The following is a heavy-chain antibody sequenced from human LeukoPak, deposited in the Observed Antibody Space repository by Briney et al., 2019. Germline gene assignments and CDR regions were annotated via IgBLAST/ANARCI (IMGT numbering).Heavy chain of an antibody. Sequence: SETLSLTCTVSGGSISSYYWSWIRQPPGKGLEWIGYIYYSGSTNYNPSLKSRVTISVDTSKNQFSLKLSSVTAADTAVYYCARATYYYDSSDYYGFDYWGQGTLVTVSS. CDR2: IYYSGST. CDR1: GGSISSYY. D-gene: IGHD3-22*01. CDR3: ARATYYYDSSDYYGFDY. V-gene: IGHV4-59*01. J-gene: IGHJ4*02.